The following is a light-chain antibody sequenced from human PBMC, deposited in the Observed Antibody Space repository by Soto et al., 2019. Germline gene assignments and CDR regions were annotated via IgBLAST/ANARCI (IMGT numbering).Light chain of an antibody. CDR2: GDN. V-gene: IGLV1-40*01. J-gene: IGLJ3*02. CDR3: HSYDSSLSGSV. Sequence: QSVLTQPPSVSGAPGQRVTISCTGGSSNIGASNDVHWYQQIPGTAPKLLIYGDNNRPSGVPDRFSGSKSGTSASLAITGLQADDEADYYCHSYDSSLSGSVFGGGTKVTVL. CDR1: SSNIGASND.